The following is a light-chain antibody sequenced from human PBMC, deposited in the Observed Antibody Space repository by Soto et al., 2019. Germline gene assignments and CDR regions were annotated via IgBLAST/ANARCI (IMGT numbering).Light chain of an antibody. CDR2: DAS. J-gene: IGKJ4*01. Sequence: EIVMTQSPATLSVSPGEGATISCKASQNVYNNLAWYQQRPCQPPRLLIYDASTRATGISARFSGSGYGTEFTLTISCLQSEDFAVYFCQQCRNWPLTFGGGTKV. CDR3: QQCRNWPLT. V-gene: IGKV3-15*01. CDR1: QNVYNN.